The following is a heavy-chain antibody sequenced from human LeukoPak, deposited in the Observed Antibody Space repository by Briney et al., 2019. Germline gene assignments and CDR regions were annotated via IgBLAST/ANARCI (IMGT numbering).Heavy chain of an antibody. Sequence: PSETLSLTCAVSGASIASHSWWSWVRQPPGKGLEWIGEVYHSGGANYKPSLKSRVTISVDTSKNQFSLKLSSVTAADTAVYYCARANYCSSTSCPRGSYGMDVWGQGTTVTVSS. D-gene: IGHD2-2*01. J-gene: IGHJ6*02. CDR3: ARANYCSSTSCPRGSYGMDV. CDR1: GASIASHSW. CDR2: VYHSGGA. V-gene: IGHV4/OR15-8*01.